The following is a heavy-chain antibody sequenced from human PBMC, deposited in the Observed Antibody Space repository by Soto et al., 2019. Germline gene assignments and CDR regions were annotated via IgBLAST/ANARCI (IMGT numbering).Heavy chain of an antibody. CDR1: GGTFSSYA. Sequence: QVQLVQSGAEVKKPGSSVKVSCKASGGTFSSYAISWVRQAPGQGLEWMGGIIPIFGTANYAQKFQGRVTIPVEQSTSTPYVELSSLRSEDTALNYCASYPVVLPAIGAFDFWGQGTMVTGSS. CDR2: IIPIFGTA. CDR3: ASYPVVLPAIGAFDF. J-gene: IGHJ3*01. V-gene: IGHV1-69*12. D-gene: IGHD2-21*02.